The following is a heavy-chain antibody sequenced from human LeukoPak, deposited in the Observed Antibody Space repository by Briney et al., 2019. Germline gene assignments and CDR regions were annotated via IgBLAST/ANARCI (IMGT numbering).Heavy chain of an antibody. CDR3: TKNKQWLFDF. D-gene: IGHD6-19*01. V-gene: IGHV3-23*01. CDR1: GFTFSSHG. CDR2: ITGSGGNT. Sequence: PGGSLRLSCAASGFTFSSHGMSWVRPAPGKGLGWVSSITGSGGNTQYADSVKGRFTISRDNSKNTLHLQMNSLRAEDTAVYYCTKNKQWLFDFWGQGTLVTVSS. J-gene: IGHJ4*02.